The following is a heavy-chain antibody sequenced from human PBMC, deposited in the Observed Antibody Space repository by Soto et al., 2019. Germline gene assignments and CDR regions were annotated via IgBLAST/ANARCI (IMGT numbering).Heavy chain of an antibody. CDR2: IYYSGST. V-gene: IGHV4-59*01. Sequence: SETLSLTCTVSGGSISSYYWNWIRQPPGKGLEWIGYIYYSGSTNYNPSLKSRVTISVDTSKNQFSLKLSSVTAADTAVYYCARVPTPAGGATTPYFDYWGQGTLVTVSS. CDR3: ARVPTPAGGATTPYFDY. CDR1: GGSISSYY. J-gene: IGHJ4*02. D-gene: IGHD1-26*01.